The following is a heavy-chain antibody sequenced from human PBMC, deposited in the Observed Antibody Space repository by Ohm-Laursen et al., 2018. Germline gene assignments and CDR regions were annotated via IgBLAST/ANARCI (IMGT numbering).Heavy chain of an antibody. CDR1: GGTFSSYA. CDR2: IIPILGIA. V-gene: IGHV1-69*04. J-gene: IGHJ6*02. CDR3: AREYCSSTSCYKWDV. Sequence: GATVKISCKASGGTFSSYAISWVRQAPGQGLEWMGRIIPILGIANYAQKFQGRVTITADKSTSTAYMELSSLRSEDTAVYYCAREYCSSTSCYKWDVWGQGTTVTVSS. D-gene: IGHD2-2*02.